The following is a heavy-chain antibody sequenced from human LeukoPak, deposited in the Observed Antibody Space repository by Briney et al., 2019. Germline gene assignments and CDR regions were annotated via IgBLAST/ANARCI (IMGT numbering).Heavy chain of an antibody. CDR1: GFTVSSNY. D-gene: IGHD3-10*01. J-gene: IGHJ5*02. V-gene: IGHV3-66*01. CDR2: IYSGGST. CDR3: LREQYYGSGSYYTCWFDT. Sequence: GGSLRLSCAASGFTVSSNYMSWVRQAPGKGLEWVSVIYSGGSTYYADSVKGRFTISRDNSKNTLYLQMNSLRAEDTAVYYCLREQYYGSGSYYTCWFDTWGQGSLVTVSS.